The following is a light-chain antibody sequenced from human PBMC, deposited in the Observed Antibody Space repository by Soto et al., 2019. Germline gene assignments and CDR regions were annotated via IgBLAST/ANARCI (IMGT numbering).Light chain of an antibody. Sequence: DIQMTQSPSTLSASVGDRVTITCRASQSISSWLAWYQQKPGKAPKLLIYDASSLESGVPSRFSGSGSGTEFTLTISSLQPDDFATYYCQTGIGTLGQGTKVEIK. CDR2: DAS. CDR1: QSISSW. V-gene: IGKV1-5*01. J-gene: IGKJ1*01. CDR3: QTGIGT.